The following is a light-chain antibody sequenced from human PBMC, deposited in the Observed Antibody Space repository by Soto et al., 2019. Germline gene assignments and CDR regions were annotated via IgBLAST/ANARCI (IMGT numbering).Light chain of an antibody. CDR3: QQSYNVPRA. CDR2: DAS. Sequence: DIQMTQSPSTLSATAGDRVTITCRASQSISAWLAWYQQKPGKAPKLLIYDASNLESGVPSRFTGSGSGTDFTLTISNLQPEDFATYYCQQSYNVPRAFGGGTKVEIQ. J-gene: IGKJ4*01. CDR1: QSISAW. V-gene: IGKV1-5*01.